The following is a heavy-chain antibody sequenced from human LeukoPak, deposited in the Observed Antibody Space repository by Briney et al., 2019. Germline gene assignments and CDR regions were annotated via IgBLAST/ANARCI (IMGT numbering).Heavy chain of an antibody. CDR2: ITPYNGNT. CDR1: GYTFTSYG. Sequence: GASVKVSCKASGYTFTSYGISWVRQAPGQGLGWMGGITPYNGNTNNAQNLQGRVTMTTDTCTSTAYMELRSLRSDDTAVYYCARVDILTGYYHFDYWGQGTLVTVSS. V-gene: IGHV1-18*04. J-gene: IGHJ4*02. D-gene: IGHD3-9*01. CDR3: ARVDILTGYYHFDY.